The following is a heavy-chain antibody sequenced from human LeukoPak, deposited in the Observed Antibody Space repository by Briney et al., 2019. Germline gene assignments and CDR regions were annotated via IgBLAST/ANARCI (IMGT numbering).Heavy chain of an antibody. J-gene: IGHJ4*02. V-gene: IGHV4-39*01. D-gene: IGHD3-3*01. CDR2: IYNSGIM. Sequence: SETLSLTCTVSGGSISSRRYYWGWIRQPPGQGLEWIGSIYNSGIMYYDPSLKSRVTISVDTSKNQFSLNLISVTAADTAVYYCARGMRQAIFGVVITTLFDYWGQGTLVTVSS. CDR1: GGSISSRRYY. CDR3: ARGMRQAIFGVVITTLFDY.